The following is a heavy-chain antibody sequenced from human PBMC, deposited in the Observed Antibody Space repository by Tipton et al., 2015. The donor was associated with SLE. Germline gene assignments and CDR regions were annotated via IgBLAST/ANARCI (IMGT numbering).Heavy chain of an antibody. CDR2: ISSSSSYI. D-gene: IGHD4-17*01. CDR3: ARGSTGY. CDR1: GFTFSSYA. J-gene: IGHJ4*02. V-gene: IGHV3-21*01. Sequence: SLRLSCAASGFTFSSYAMHWVRQAPGKGLEWVSSISSSSSYIYYADSVKGRFTISRDNAKNSLYLQMNSLRAEDTAVYYCARGSTGYWGQGTLVTVSS.